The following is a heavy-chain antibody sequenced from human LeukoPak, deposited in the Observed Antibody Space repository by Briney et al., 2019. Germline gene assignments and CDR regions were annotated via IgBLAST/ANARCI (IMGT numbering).Heavy chain of an antibody. Sequence: SETLSLTCTVSGGSISGYYWAWIRQPAGKGLEWIGRIYSSGSTNYNPSLESRVTMSVDTSENQVSLRLSSVTAADTAVYYCAREKKTAIRLIDDWGQGTLVTVS. J-gene: IGHJ4*02. CDR2: IYSSGST. CDR3: AREKKTAIRLIDD. CDR1: GGSISGYY. D-gene: IGHD2-8*01. V-gene: IGHV4-4*07.